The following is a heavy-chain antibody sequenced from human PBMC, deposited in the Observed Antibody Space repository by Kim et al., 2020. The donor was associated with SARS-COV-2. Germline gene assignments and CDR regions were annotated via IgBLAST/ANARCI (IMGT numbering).Heavy chain of an antibody. CDR1: GFSFSSNV. Sequence: GGSLRLSCAASGFSFSSNVMFWVRQAPGRGLEWVSAITASGDSTHHADSVKGRFTTSRDNSKSTLYLQMSSLTADDTAVYFCAKDCKWCGMDVWGHGTTVTVSS. D-gene: IGHD2-15*01. J-gene: IGHJ6*02. V-gene: IGHV3-23*01. CDR2: ITASGDST. CDR3: AKDCKWCGMDV.